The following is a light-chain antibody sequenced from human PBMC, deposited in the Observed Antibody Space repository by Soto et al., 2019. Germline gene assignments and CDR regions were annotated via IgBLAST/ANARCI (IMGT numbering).Light chain of an antibody. CDR2: LGS. CDR3: MQAVQIPIT. J-gene: IGKJ4*01. Sequence: DVAMTQSPRARPVTPGGPASISCRTSHSLLHTNGYNYLDWHLQRSGQSPQLMIHLGSNRASGVPDRFSGSGSGTDFTLKISRVEAEDVGVYCCMQAVQIPITFGGGTKVDIK. V-gene: IGKV2-28*01. CDR1: HSLLHTNGYNY.